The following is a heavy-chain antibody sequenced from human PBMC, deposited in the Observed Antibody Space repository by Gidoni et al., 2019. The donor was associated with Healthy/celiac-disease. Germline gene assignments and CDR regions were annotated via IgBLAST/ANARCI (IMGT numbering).Heavy chain of an antibody. V-gene: IGHV5-51*01. Sequence: EVQLVQSGAEVKKPGESMKISCTGSGYSFTSYWIGWVRQMPGKGLEWMGIVYPGDSDTRYSPSFQGQVTISADKSISTAYLQWSSLKASDTAMYYCARHGAGVPAAYPDFDYWGQGTLVTVSS. J-gene: IGHJ4*02. CDR1: GYSFTSYW. D-gene: IGHD2-2*01. CDR2: VYPGDSDT. CDR3: ARHGAGVPAAYPDFDY.